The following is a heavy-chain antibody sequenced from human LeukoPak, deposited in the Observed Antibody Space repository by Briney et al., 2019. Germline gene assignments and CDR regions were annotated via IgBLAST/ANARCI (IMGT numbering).Heavy chain of an antibody. CDR2: INHSGST. J-gene: IGHJ4*02. D-gene: IGHD5-18*01. CDR1: GGSFSGYY. Sequence: SETLSLTCAVYGGSFSGYYWSWIRQPPGKELEWIGEINHSGSTNYNPSLKSRVTISVDTSKNQFSLKLSSVTAADTAVYYCARGNSYGPDYWGQGTLVTVSS. V-gene: IGHV4-34*01. CDR3: ARGNSYGPDY.